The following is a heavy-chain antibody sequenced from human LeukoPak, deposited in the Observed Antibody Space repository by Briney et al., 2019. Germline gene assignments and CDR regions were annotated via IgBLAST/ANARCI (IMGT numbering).Heavy chain of an antibody. V-gene: IGHV4-34*01. CDR1: GVSFSGYY. J-gene: IGHJ3*02. CDR3: ARQSSGPTDAFDI. D-gene: IGHD6-19*01. Sequence: PSETLSLTCAVYGVSFSGYYWSWIRQPPGKGLEWIGEINHSGSTNYNPSLKSRVTISVDTSKNQFSLKLSSVTAADTAVYYCARQSSGPTDAFDIWGQGTMVTVSS. CDR2: INHSGST.